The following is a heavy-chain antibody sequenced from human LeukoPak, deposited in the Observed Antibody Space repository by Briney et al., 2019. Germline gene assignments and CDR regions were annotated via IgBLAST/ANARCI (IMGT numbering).Heavy chain of an antibody. CDR2: INHSGST. D-gene: IGHD3-3*01. J-gene: IGHJ5*02. CDR3: ARGLVYDFWSGYYYNWFDP. Sequence: SQTLSLTCTVSGGSISSGSYYWSWIRQPPGKGLEWIGEINHSGSTNYNPSLKSRVTISVDTSKNQFSLKLSSVTAADTAVYYCARGLVYDFWSGYYYNWFDPWGQGTLVTVSS. CDR1: GGSISSGSYY. V-gene: IGHV4-39*07.